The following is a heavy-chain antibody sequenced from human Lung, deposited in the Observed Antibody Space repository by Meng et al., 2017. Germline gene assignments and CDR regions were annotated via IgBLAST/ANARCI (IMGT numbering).Heavy chain of an antibody. CDR1: GFTFSSYW. Sequence: EGQREESGGGLVQPGGSSRLSCAASGFTFSSYWMHWVRQAPGKGLEWVGRIKSNSDGGTTDYAAPVRGRFTISRDDSKNTLYLQMNSLITEDTAVYFCATGAAAADHWGQGTLVTVSS. CDR2: IKSNSDGGTT. J-gene: IGHJ4*02. V-gene: IGHV3-15*01. D-gene: IGHD6-13*01. CDR3: ATGAAAADH.